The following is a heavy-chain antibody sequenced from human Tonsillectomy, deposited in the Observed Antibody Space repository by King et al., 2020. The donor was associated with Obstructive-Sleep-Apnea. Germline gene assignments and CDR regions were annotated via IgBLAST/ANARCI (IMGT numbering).Heavy chain of an antibody. J-gene: IGHJ6*02. CDR2: INPSGGST. CDR3: ARSFRSSTVVTPNSYYYYYCGMDV. Sequence: VQLVESGAEVKKPGASVKVSCKASGYTFTSYYMHWVRQAPGQGLEWMGIINPSGGSTSYAQKFQGRVTMTRDTSTSTVYMELNSLRSEDTAVYYCARSFRSSTVVTPNSYYYYYCGMDVWGQATTVTVSS. D-gene: IGHD4-23*01. V-gene: IGHV1-46*03. CDR1: GYTFTSYY.